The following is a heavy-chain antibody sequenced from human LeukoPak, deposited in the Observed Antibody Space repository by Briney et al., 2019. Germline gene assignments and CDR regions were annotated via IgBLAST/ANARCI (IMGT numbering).Heavy chain of an antibody. CDR2: INTNTGNP. D-gene: IGHD1-26*01. Sequence: ASAKVSCKASAYTLTSHAMHWVRQAPGQGLEWMGWINTNTGNPAYAQGFTGRFLFFLDTSVTTAYLQISSLKAEDTAVYYCARGNPGAPLDYWGQGTLVTVSS. CDR1: AYTLTSHA. CDR3: ARGNPGAPLDY. V-gene: IGHV7-4-1*02. J-gene: IGHJ4*02.